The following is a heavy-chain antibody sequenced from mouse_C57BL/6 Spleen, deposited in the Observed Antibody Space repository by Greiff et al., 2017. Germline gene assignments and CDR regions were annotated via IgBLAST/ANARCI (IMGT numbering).Heavy chain of an antibody. Sequence: EVQLQQSGPELVKPGASVKISCKASGYTFTDYYMNWVKQSHGKSLEWIGDINPNNGGTSYNQKFKGKATLTVDKSSSTAYMELRSLTSEDSAVYDCARKDYAMDYWGQGTSVTVSS. CDR1: GYTFTDYY. V-gene: IGHV1-26*01. CDR2: INPNNGGT. J-gene: IGHJ4*01. CDR3: ARKDYAMDY.